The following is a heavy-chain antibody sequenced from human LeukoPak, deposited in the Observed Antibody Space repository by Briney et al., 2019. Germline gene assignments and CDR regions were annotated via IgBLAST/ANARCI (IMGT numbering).Heavy chain of an antibody. CDR1: GFTDSSNY. V-gene: IGHV3-66*02. J-gene: IGHJ4*02. D-gene: IGHD3-22*01. CDR3: AREGPEVDYDSSGYYYFDY. Sequence: GGSLRLSCAASGFTDSSNYMSWVRQAPGKGLEWVSVIYSGGSTYYADSVKGRFTISRDNSKNTLYLQMNSLRAEDTAVYYCAREGPEVDYDSSGYYYFDYWGQGTLVTVSS. CDR2: IYSGGST.